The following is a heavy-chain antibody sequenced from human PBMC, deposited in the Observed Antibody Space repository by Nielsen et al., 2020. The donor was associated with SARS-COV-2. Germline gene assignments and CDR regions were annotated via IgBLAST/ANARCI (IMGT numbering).Heavy chain of an antibody. Sequence: ASVKVSCKASGYTFTSYAMNWVRQAPGQGLEWMGWINTNTGNPTYAQGFTGRFVFSLDTSVSTAYLQISSLKAEDTAVYYCARGLGPSGIAAQNWFDPWGQGTLVTVSS. D-gene: IGHD6-13*01. CDR3: ARGLGPSGIAAQNWFDP. V-gene: IGHV7-4-1*02. CDR1: GYTFTSYA. J-gene: IGHJ5*02. CDR2: INTNTGNP.